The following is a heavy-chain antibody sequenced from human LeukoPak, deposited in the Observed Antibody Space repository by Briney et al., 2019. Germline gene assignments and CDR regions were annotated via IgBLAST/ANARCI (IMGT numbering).Heavy chain of an antibody. CDR3: ARGPSARIAAAGTPFDP. V-gene: IGHV1-18*01. CDR1: GYTFTSYG. CDR2: ISAYNGNT. J-gene: IGHJ5*02. D-gene: IGHD6-13*01. Sequence: GASVKVSCKASGYTFTSYGISWVRQAPGQGLEWMGWISAYNGNTNYAQKLQGRVTMTTDTSTSTAYMELRSLRSDDTAVYYCARGPSARIAAAGTPFDPWGQGTLVTVSS.